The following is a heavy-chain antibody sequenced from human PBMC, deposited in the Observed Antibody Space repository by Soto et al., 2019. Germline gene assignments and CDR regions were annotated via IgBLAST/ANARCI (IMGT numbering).Heavy chain of an antibody. V-gene: IGHV4-31*03. CDR3: ARDQAYDYTSPGDYYYYGMDV. D-gene: IGHD4-4*01. J-gene: IGHJ6*02. CDR2: IYYSGST. CDR1: GGSISSGGHY. Sequence: QVQLQESGPGLVKPSQTLSLTCTVSGGSISSGGHYWNWIRQHPGKGLEWIGYIYYSGSTYYNPSTKSRVTISVDKSKNQFSLNLSSVTAAETAVYYCARDQAYDYTSPGDYYYYGMDVWGQGTTVTVSS.